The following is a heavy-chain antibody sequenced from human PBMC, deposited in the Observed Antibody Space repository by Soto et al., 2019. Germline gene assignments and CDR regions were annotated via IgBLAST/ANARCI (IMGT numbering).Heavy chain of an antibody. CDR3: ATDGPMITFGGVITLDAFDI. V-gene: IGHV1-24*01. CDR1: GYTLPDVS. D-gene: IGHD3-16*01. Sequence: ASVPGSCKGSGYTLPDVSVDSVRKAPRKGLEGMGGFDPEDGETIYAQKFQGRVTMTEDTSTDTAYMELSSLRSEDTAVYYCATDGPMITFGGVITLDAFDIWGQGTMVTVSS. CDR2: FDPEDGET. J-gene: IGHJ3*02.